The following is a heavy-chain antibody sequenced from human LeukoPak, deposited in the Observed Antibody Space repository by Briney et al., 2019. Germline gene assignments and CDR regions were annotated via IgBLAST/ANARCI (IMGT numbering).Heavy chain of an antibody. J-gene: IGHJ5*02. V-gene: IGHV4-59*08. CDR3: ARHEYSSLFWFDP. Sequence: SETLSLTCTVSGGSISNYYWSWIRQPPGKGLEWIGYIDHSGSTKYNPSLRSRVTISADTSKSQNSLKLRSVTAADTAVYYCARHEYSSLFWFDPWGQGTLVSVST. CDR2: IDHSGST. D-gene: IGHD6-6*01. CDR1: GGSISNYY.